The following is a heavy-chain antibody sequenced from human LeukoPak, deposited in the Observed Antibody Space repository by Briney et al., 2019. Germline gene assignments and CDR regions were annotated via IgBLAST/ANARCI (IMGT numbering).Heavy chain of an antibody. CDR1: GFTFSNAW. D-gene: IGHD6-19*01. J-gene: IGHJ4*02. CDR3: ARGTLYSGWSYYLDY. V-gene: IGHV3-21*04. CDR2: ISSSSSYI. Sequence: GGSLRLSCAASGFTFSNAWMSWVRQAPGKGLEWVSSISSSSSYIYYADSVKGRFTISRDNAKNSLYLQMNSLTAADTAVYYCARGTLYSGWSYYLDYWGQGTLVTVSS.